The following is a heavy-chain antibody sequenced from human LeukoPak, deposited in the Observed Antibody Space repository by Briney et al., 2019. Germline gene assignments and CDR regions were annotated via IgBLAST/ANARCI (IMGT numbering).Heavy chain of an antibody. CDR1: GFTFSSYA. D-gene: IGHD3-3*01. CDR3: ARDAPPSYDFWSGYYYY. Sequence: GGSLRLSCAASGFTFSSYAMHWVRQAPGKGLEWVAVISYDGSNKYYADSVKGRFTISRDNSKNTLYLQMNSLRAEDTAVYYCARDAPPSYDFWSGYYYYWGQGTLVTVSS. CDR2: ISYDGSNK. V-gene: IGHV3-30-3*01. J-gene: IGHJ4*02.